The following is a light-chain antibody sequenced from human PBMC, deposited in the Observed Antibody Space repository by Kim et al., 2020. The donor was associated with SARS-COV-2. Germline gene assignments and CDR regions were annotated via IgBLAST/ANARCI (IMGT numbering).Light chain of an antibody. CDR1: RSNREAGYD. CDR3: QSYDSSLSGSRV. Sequence: VNIPCTGVRSNREAGYDVHWYQQRPVTAPTLLIYGNSTRPSGVPDRFSGSKSGTSASLAITGLQAEDEADYYCQSYDSSLSGSRVFGTGTKVTVL. CDR2: GNS. V-gene: IGLV1-40*01. J-gene: IGLJ1*01.